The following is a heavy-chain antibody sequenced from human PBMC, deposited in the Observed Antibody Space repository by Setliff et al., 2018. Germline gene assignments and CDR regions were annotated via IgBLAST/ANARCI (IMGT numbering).Heavy chain of an antibody. J-gene: IGHJ4*02. Sequence: SETLSLTCTVSGGSISSSSYYWGWIRQPPGKGLEWIGSIYHSGSTYYNPCLKSRLTISVDTSKNQFSLKLSSVTAADTAVYYCARHPYSSILNYFDYWGQGTLVTVSS. CDR2: IYHSGST. CDR1: GGSISSSSYY. V-gene: IGHV4-39*01. CDR3: ARHPYSSILNYFDY. D-gene: IGHD6-13*01.